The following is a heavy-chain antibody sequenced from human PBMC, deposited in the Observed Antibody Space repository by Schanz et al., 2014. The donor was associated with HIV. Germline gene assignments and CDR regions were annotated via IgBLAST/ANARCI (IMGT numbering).Heavy chain of an antibody. D-gene: IGHD2-2*01. CDR3: ARLGPIVVVPGPLAWYFDL. V-gene: IGHV1-2*02. CDR1: GYTFTDYF. J-gene: IGHJ2*01. CDR2: INPNEGDT. Sequence: QVQLVQSGAAVKKPGASVKVSCKASGYTFTDYFVHWGRQAPGQGLEWMGWINPNEGDTKFAQKFRGRVTMTRDTSISTAYMELTRLRFDDTAVYYCARLGPIVVVPGPLAWYFDLWGRGTLVTVSS.